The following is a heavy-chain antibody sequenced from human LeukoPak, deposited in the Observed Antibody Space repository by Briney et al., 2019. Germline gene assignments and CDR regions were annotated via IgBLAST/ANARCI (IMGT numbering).Heavy chain of an antibody. CDR3: ARSAGSGFQLDH. V-gene: IGHV4-4*07. Sequence: SETLSLTRTASGGSISSYYWSWIRQPAGKGLEYIGRTYTTGSANYNPSLKGRVSLSLDTSKNQFSLKLSSVTAADTAVYYCARSAGSGFQLDHWGQGTLVTVSS. CDR1: GGSISSYY. CDR2: TYTTGSA. J-gene: IGHJ4*02.